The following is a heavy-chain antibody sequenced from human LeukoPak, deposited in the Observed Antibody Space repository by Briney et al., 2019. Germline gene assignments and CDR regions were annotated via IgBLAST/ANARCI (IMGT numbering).Heavy chain of an antibody. CDR2: IIPIFGTA. CDR1: RGTFSSYA. CDR3: ARGGIAAAGTPALVNYYYYMDV. J-gene: IGHJ6*03. V-gene: IGHV1-69*13. Sequence: ASVKVSCKASRGTFSSYAISWVRQAPGQGLEWMGGIIPIFGTANYAQKFQGRVTITADESTSTAYMELSSLRSEDTAVYYCARGGIAAAGTPALVNYYYYMDVWGKGTTVTVSS. D-gene: IGHD6-13*01.